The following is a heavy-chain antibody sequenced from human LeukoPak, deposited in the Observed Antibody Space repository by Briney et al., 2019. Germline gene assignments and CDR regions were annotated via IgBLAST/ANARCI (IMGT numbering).Heavy chain of an antibody. CDR1: GGSFSGYY. CDR3: ARGGPSSTHYYGMDV. D-gene: IGHD2-2*01. J-gene: IGHJ6*02. V-gene: IGHV4-34*01. CDR2: INHSGST. Sequence: KASETLSLTCAVYGGSFSGYYWSWIRQPPGKGLEWIGEINHSGSTNYNPSLKSRVTISVDTSKNQFSLKLSSVTAADTAVYYCARGGPSSTHYYGMDVWGQGTTVTVSS.